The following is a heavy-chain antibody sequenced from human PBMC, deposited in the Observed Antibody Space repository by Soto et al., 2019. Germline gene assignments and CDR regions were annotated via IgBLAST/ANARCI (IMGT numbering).Heavy chain of an antibody. CDR3: ATAEVDY. V-gene: IGHV3-74*01. J-gene: IGHJ4*02. Sequence: HPGGSLRLSCATSGFTFGDYWMHWVRQAPGKGPEWVSRMTSDGRTVQYADSVKGRFTTSRDNAKSTLYLQMNSLRAEDTAIYYCATAEVDYWGSGTLVTV. CDR2: MTSDGRTV. CDR1: GFTFGDYW.